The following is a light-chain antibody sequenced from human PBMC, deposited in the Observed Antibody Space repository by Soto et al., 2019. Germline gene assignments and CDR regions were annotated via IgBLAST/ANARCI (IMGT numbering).Light chain of an antibody. Sequence: QSALTQPASVSGSPGQSVTISCTGTSGDVGAYDRVSWYQHHPTKAPKLIIYDVTDRPSGVPYRFSGSKSGSTASLTISGLQTEDEADYYCCSHAGGSSWVFGGGTKLTVL. V-gene: IGLV2-11*01. J-gene: IGLJ3*02. CDR2: DVT. CDR3: CSHAGGSSWV. CDR1: SGDVGAYDR.